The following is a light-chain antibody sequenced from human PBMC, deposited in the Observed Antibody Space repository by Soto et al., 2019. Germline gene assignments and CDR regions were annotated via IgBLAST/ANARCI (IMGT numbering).Light chain of an antibody. J-gene: IGLJ1*01. CDR3: SSYTSSSTLV. CDR1: SRDLGGYNY. V-gene: IGLV2-14*01. Sequence: QAVVTQPASVSGSPGQSITISCTGTSRDLGGYNYVSWYQQHPGKAPKLMIYEVSNRPSGVSNRFSGSKSGNTASLTISGLQAEDEADYYCSSYTSSSTLVFGTGTKVTVL. CDR2: EVS.